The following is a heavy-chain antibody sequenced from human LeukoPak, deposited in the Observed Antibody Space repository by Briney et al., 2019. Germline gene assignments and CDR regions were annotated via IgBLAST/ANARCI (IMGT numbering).Heavy chain of an antibody. V-gene: IGHV3-23*01. Sequence: GGSLRLSCAASGFTFSSNAMSWVRQAPGKGLEWVSAISGSGGSTYYADSVKGRFTISRDNSKNTLYLQMNSLRADDTAVYYCAKDLFHYDSSGYYTDAFDIWGQGTMVTVSS. CDR3: AKDLFHYDSSGYYTDAFDI. D-gene: IGHD3-22*01. CDR1: GFTFSSNA. J-gene: IGHJ3*02. CDR2: ISGSGGST.